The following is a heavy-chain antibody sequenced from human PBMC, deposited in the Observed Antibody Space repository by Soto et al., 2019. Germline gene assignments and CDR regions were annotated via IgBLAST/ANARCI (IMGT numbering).Heavy chain of an antibody. D-gene: IGHD6-6*01. CDR2: ISYDGSNK. CDR1: GFTFISYG. V-gene: IGHV3-30*18. Sequence: GGSLRLSCAASGFTFISYGMHWVRQAPGKGLEWVAVISYDGSNKYYADSVKGRFTISRDNSKNTLYLQMNSLRAEDTAVYYCAKDQDWLYSSSSFDYWGQGTLVTVSS. CDR3: AKDQDWLYSSSSFDY. J-gene: IGHJ4*02.